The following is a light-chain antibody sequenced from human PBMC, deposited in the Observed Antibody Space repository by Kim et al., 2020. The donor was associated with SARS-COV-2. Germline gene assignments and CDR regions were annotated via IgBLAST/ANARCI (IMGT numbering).Light chain of an antibody. CDR3: AAWDDSLSGVV. V-gene: IGLV1-47*01. CDR2: RNN. CDR1: TPNIGSNY. Sequence: GRRVTIPCSGATPNIGSNYVYWYQKLPGTAPKLLIYRNNQRPSGVPDRFSGSKSGTSASLAISGLRSEDEADYYCAAWDDSLSGVVFGGGTQLTVL. J-gene: IGLJ2*01.